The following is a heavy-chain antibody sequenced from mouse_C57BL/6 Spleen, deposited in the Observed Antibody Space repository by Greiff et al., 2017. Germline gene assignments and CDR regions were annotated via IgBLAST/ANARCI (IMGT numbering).Heavy chain of an antibody. CDR3: ARGMGILYAMGY. V-gene: IGHV1-54*01. CDR1: GYAFTNYL. Sequence: QVQLQQSGAELVRPGTSVKVSCKASGYAFTNYLIEWVKQRPGQGLEWIGVINPGSGGTNYNEKFKGKATLTADKSSSTAYMQLSSLTSEDSAVYFCARGMGILYAMGYWGQGTSVTASS. J-gene: IGHJ4*01. D-gene: IGHD2-3*01. CDR2: INPGSGGT.